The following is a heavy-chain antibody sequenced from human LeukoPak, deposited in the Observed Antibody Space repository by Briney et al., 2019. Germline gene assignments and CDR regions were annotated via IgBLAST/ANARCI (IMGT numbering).Heavy chain of an antibody. CDR2: IKSKTDGGTT. Sequence: GGSLRLSCAASGFTFSNAWMSWVRQAPGKGLEWVGRIKSKTDGGTTDYAAPVKGRFTISRDDSKNTLYLQMNSLKTEDTAVYYCTTTVSYYDSSGYPRRRFVDYWGQGTLVTVSS. D-gene: IGHD3-22*01. V-gene: IGHV3-15*01. CDR1: GFTFSNAW. CDR3: TTTVSYYDSSGYPRRRFVDY. J-gene: IGHJ4*02.